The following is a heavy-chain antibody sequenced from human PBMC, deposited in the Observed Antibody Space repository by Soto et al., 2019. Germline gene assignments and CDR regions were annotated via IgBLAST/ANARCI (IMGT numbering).Heavy chain of an antibody. Sequence: PGGSLRLSCAASGFPFSSYAMSWVRQSPGKGLEWVSGISASGYSTFYADSVKGRFTISRDNFKKTLYLQLSSLRAEDTAVYYCAKDGTTGGQHYYGMDVWGQGTTVTVSS. CDR1: GFPFSSYA. CDR2: ISASGYST. CDR3: AKDGTTGGQHYYGMDV. D-gene: IGHD2-15*01. J-gene: IGHJ6*02. V-gene: IGHV3-23*01.